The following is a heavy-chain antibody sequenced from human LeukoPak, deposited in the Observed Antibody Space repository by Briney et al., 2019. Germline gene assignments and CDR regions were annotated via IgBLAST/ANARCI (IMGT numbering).Heavy chain of an antibody. CDR1: GYSFTSYW. V-gene: IGHV5-51*01. CDR3: ARRVVPAAMDNWFDP. Sequence: GESLKISCKGSGYSFTSYWIGWVRQMPGKGLEWMGIIYPGDSDTRYSPSFQGQVTISADKSISTAYLQRSSLKASDTAMYSCARRVVPAAMDNWFDPWGQGTLVTVSS. J-gene: IGHJ5*02. D-gene: IGHD2-2*01. CDR2: IYPGDSDT.